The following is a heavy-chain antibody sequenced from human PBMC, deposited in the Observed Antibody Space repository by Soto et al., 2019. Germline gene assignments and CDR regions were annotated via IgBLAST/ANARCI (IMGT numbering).Heavy chain of an antibody. CDR2: IFSNDEK. J-gene: IGHJ5*02. Sequence: GSGPTLVNPTETLTLTCTVSGFSLNNARLGVAWIRQPPGKALEWLAHIFSNDEKSYRPSLKSRLTISKDTSKSQVVLTMTNLDPVDTATYYCTRIEQLASVDDNFFDPWGQGILVTVPQ. D-gene: IGHD1-1*01. CDR3: TRIEQLASVDDNFFDP. V-gene: IGHV2-26*01. CDR1: GFSLNNARLG.